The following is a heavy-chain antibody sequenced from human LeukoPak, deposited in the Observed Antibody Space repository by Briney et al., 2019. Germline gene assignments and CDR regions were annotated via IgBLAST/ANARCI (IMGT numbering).Heavy chain of an antibody. CDR1: GGSISSSSYY. V-gene: IGHV4-39*01. CDR2: IYYSGST. CDR3: ARHVVVGAIVDY. Sequence: PSETLSLTCTVSGGSISSSSYYWGWIRQPPGKGLEWIGSIYYSGSTYYNPSLKSRVTISVDTSKNQFSLKLSSVTAADTAVYYCARHVVVGAIVDYWDQGTLVTVSS. J-gene: IGHJ4*02. D-gene: IGHD1-26*01.